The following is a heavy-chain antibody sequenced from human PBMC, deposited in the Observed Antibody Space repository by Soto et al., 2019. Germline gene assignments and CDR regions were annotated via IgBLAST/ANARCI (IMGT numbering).Heavy chain of an antibody. J-gene: IGHJ4*02. V-gene: IGHV4-4*02. CDR2: IYHSGST. CDR3: ARAPYYDFWSGYYAVIYFDY. Sequence: QVQLQESGPGLVKPSGTLSLTCAVSGGSISSSNWWSWVRQPPGKGREWIGEIYHSGSTNYNPSLKSRVTISVDKSKNQFSLKLSSVTAADTAVYYCARAPYYDFWSGYYAVIYFDYWGQGTLVTVSS. D-gene: IGHD3-3*01. CDR1: GGSISSSNW.